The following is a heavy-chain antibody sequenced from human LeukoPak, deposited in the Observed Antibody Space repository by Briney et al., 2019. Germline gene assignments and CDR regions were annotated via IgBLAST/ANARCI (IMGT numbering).Heavy chain of an antibody. J-gene: IGHJ4*02. CDR3: AKDSILIPASKSALDY. V-gene: IGHV3-30-3*01. CDR2: ISYEGNNK. CDR1: GFIFSNYA. Sequence: PGGSLRLSCAASGFIFSNYAMHWVRQAPGKGLEWVAVISYEGNNKYYADSVMGRFTISRDNSKNTLYLQMNSLRAEDTAVYYCAKDSILIPASKSALDYWGQGTLVTVSS. D-gene: IGHD2-2*01.